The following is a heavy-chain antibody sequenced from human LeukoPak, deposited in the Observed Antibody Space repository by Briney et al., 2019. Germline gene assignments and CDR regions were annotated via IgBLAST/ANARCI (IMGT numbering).Heavy chain of an antibody. V-gene: IGHV4-59*01. CDR2: IYYSGST. Sequence: SETLSLTCTVSGGSISSYYWSWIRQPPGKGLEWIGYIYYSGSTNYNPSLKSRVTISVDTSKNQFSLKLSSVTAADTAVYYCASINDYGGKGSGNWGQGTLVTVPS. J-gene: IGHJ4*02. CDR1: GGSISSYY. D-gene: IGHD4-23*01. CDR3: ASINDYGGKGSGN.